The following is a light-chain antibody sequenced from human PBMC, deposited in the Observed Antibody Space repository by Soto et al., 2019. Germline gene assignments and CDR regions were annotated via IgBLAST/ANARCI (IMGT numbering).Light chain of an antibody. CDR1: SSNIGTYR. CDR3: AAWDDSLNGCV. CDR2: SDN. Sequence: QSVLTQPPSASGTPGQRVTISCSGSSSNIGTYRVSWYQHFPGTAPRLLIYSDNQRPSGVPDRFSASKSGASASLAISGLQSEDEGYFYCAAWDDSLNGCVFGTGTKVTVL. J-gene: IGLJ1*01. V-gene: IGLV1-44*01.